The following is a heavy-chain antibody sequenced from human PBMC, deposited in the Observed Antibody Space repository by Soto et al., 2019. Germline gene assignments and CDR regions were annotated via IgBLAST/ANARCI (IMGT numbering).Heavy chain of an antibody. CDR1: GFTFDDYA. CDR3: VKDSTVSGVRQGLDF. J-gene: IGHJ4*02. D-gene: IGHD6-19*01. V-gene: IGHV3-9*01. CDR2: IIWNSAYI. Sequence: GGSLSLSCTVSGFTFDDYAMHWVRPAPGTGLEWVAGIIWNSAYIVYADSVKGRFTISRDNAKNSLYLQMNSLRAEDTALYYCVKDSTVSGVRQGLDFWGRGTLVTVSS.